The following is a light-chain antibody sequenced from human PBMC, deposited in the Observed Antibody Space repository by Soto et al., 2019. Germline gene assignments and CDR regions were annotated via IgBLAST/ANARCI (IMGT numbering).Light chain of an antibody. V-gene: IGLV1-40*01. J-gene: IGLJ1*01. CDR1: SSNIGAGFD. CDR2: GND. CDR3: QSYDSSLSGYV. Sequence: QSVLTQPPSVSGAPGQRVTVSCSGSSSNIGAGFDVHWYQQHPGTAPKLLIYGNDYRSSGVPDRFSASKSGTSASLAITGLQAEDEADYYCQSYDSSLSGYVFGTGTKVTVL.